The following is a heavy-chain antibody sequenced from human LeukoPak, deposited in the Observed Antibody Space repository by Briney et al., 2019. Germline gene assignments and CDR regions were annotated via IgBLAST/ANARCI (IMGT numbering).Heavy chain of an antibody. V-gene: IGHV3-74*01. CDR2: INNDGTAT. CDR1: GFTFNYSL. Sequence: GRSLRLSCAASGFTFNYSLMHWVRQVPGKGLMWVSGINNDGTATYYADSVKSRFTISRDNTKNTVYLQMNGLRAEDTTVYYCATVSEYWGQGTLVTVSS. CDR3: ATVSEY. J-gene: IGHJ4*02.